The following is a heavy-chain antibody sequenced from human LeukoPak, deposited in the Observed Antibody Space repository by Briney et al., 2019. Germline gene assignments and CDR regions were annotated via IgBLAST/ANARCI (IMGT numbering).Heavy chain of an antibody. CDR3: ARDTPYAFDI. CDR1: GGSFSSSSYY. J-gene: IGHJ3*02. V-gene: IGHV4-39*02. Sequence: SETLSLTCTVSGGSFSSSSYYWGWIRQPPGKGLEWIGSIYYSGSTYYNPSLKSRVTISVDTSKNQFSLKLSSVTAADTAVYYCARDTPYAFDIWGQGTMVTVSS. CDR2: IYYSGST.